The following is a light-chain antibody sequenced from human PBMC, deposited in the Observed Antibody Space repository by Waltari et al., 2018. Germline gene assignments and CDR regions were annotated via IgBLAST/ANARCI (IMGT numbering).Light chain of an antibody. CDR3: QQADSAPRT. J-gene: IGKJ1*01. CDR2: EAS. CDR1: QSISSW. Sequence: DIQMTQSPSTLSASVGDRVTITCRTSQSISSWLAWYQQKPGKAPKLLIYEASTVESGVPSRFSGSGSGTEFTLTISSLQPDDFATYYCQQADSAPRTFGQGTRVEIK. V-gene: IGKV1-5*03.